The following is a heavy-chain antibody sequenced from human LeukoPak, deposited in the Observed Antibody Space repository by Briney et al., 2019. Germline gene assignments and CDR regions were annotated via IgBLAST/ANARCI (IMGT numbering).Heavy chain of an antibody. Sequence: GRSLRLSCAASGFTFSSYGMHWVRQAPGKGLEWVAVIWYDGSNKYYADSVKGRFTISRDNSKNTLYLQMNSLRAEDTAVYYCAKDDVGEDYWGQGTLVTVSS. CDR1: GFTFSSYG. D-gene: IGHD1-26*01. CDR2: IWYDGSNK. V-gene: IGHV3-33*06. CDR3: AKDDVGEDY. J-gene: IGHJ4*02.